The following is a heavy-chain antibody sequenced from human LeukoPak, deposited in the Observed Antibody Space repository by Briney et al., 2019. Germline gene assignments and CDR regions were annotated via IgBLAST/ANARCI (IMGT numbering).Heavy chain of an antibody. V-gene: IGHV1-69*13. CDR2: IIPIFGTA. CDR1: GGTFSSYA. Sequence: GASVKVSCKASGGTFSSYAISWVRQAPGQGLEWMGGIIPIFGTANYAQKFQGRVTITADESTSTAYMELSSLRSEDTAVYYCARGKYYYDSSGYPESTYYFDYWGQGTLVTVSS. J-gene: IGHJ4*02. D-gene: IGHD3-22*01. CDR3: ARGKYYYDSSGYPESTYYFDY.